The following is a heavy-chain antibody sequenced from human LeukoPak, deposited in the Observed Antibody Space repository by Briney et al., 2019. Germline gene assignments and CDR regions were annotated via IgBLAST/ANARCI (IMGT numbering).Heavy chain of an antibody. J-gene: IGHJ4*02. Sequence: ASVKVSWKASGGTFSSYAISWVRQAPGQGLEWMGRIIPILDIANYAQKFQGRVTITADKSTSTAYMELSSLRSEDTAVYYCARWSEIQMGNYWGQGTLVTVSS. V-gene: IGHV1-69*04. D-gene: IGHD7-27*01. CDR3: ARWSEIQMGNY. CDR1: GGTFSSYA. CDR2: IIPILDIA.